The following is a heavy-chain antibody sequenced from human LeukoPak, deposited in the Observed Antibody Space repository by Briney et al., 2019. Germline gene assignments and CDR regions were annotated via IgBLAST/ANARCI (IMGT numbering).Heavy chain of an antibody. V-gene: IGHV1-2*02. D-gene: IGHD2-2*01. CDR2: INPNSGGT. CDR3: ARDVIVPAANWFDP. J-gene: IGHJ5*02. CDR1: GYTFTGYY. Sequence: ASVKVSCKASGYTFTGYYMHWVRQAPGQGLEWMGWINPNSGGTNYAQKFQGRVTMTRDTSISTAYMELSRLRSDDTAVHYCARDVIVPAANWFDPWGQGTLVTVSS.